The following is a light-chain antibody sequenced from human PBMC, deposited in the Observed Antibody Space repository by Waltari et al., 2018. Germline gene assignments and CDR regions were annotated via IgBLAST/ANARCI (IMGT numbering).Light chain of an antibody. CDR2: EVS. CDR1: SSDIGAYNH. V-gene: IGLV2-14*01. CDR3: QSYDSSLRGRV. J-gene: IGLJ3*02. Sequence: QSALTQPASVSGSPGQSIAISCTGTSSDIGAYNHVYWYQQHPGKAPKLIIYEVSNRPSGVSTRFSGSRSGASASLAIIGLRAEDEADYYCQSYDSSLRGRVFGGGTRLTVL.